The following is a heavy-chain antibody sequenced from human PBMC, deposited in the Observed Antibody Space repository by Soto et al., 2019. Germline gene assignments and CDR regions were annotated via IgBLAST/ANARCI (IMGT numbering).Heavy chain of an antibody. D-gene: IGHD3-10*01. Sequence: NPSETLSLTCAVSGGSISSGGYSWSWIRQPPGKGLEWIGYIYHSGSTYYNPSLKSRVTISVDRSKNQFSLKLSSVTAADTAVYYCARESTMVRGVDYGMDVWGQGTTVTVSS. J-gene: IGHJ6*02. V-gene: IGHV4-30-2*01. CDR1: GGSISSGGYS. CDR3: ARESTMVRGVDYGMDV. CDR2: IYHSGST.